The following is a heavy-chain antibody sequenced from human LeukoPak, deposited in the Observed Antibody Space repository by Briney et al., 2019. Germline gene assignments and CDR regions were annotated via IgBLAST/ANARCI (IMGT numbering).Heavy chain of an antibody. V-gene: IGHV4-4*09. CDR1: GASISSYY. CDR3: ARRNYDILTGFYGGGTYNYYYTDV. CDR2: TSFSGST. Sequence: PSETLSLTCTVSGASISSYYWTWIRQPPGKGLECIWFTSFSGSTNYNPSLKSRVTISVDTSRNQFSLRLNAMTAADTAVYYCARRNYDILTGFYGGGTYNYYYTDVWGKGNTVIVSS. D-gene: IGHD3-9*01. J-gene: IGHJ6*03.